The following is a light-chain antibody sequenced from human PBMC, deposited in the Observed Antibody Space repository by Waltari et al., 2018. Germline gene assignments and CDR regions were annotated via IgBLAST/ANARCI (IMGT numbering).Light chain of an antibody. CDR2: EDY. CDR1: SGSIDTNF. J-gene: IGLJ2*01. CDR3: HSYDTNQLGV. V-gene: IGLV6-57*03. Sequence: FMLTQPHSVSESPGKTVTVSCTRSSGSIDTNFLQLYQQRPGSAPTTLIYEDYQRPSGVPDRFSGSIDSTSHSASLTISGLKPEDEAYYYCHSYDTNQLGVFGGGTKLTVL.